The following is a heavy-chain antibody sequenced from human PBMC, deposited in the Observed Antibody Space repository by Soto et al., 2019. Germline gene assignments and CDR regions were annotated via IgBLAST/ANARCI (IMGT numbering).Heavy chain of an antibody. V-gene: IGHV1-18*01. D-gene: IGHD5-12*01. CDR2: ISAYNGNT. CDR3: ARGGSDIVATIKGYFDY. Sequence: ASVKVSCKASGYTFTSYGISWVRQAPGQGLEWMGWISAYNGNTSYAQKLQGRVTMTTDTSTSTAYMELRSLRSDDTAVYYCARGGSDIVATIKGYFDYWGQGTLVTVSS. CDR1: GYTFTSYG. J-gene: IGHJ4*02.